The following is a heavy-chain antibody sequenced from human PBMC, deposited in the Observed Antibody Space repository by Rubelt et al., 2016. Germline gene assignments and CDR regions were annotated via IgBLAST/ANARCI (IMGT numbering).Heavy chain of an antibody. CDR3: ARGVDAGFDD. Sequence: QVQLVQSGAEVKEPGASVKVSCKTSGYTFTSLHINWVRQVTGQGLEWMGWMSPENGNADSAQRFQGRLTMNRCRSINPVYMELTSHACADTAVSYCARGVDAGFDDWGQGSLVTVSS. J-gene: IGHJ4*02. CDR2: MSPENGNA. CDR1: GYTFTSLH. D-gene: IGHD2-15*01. V-gene: IGHV1-8*01.